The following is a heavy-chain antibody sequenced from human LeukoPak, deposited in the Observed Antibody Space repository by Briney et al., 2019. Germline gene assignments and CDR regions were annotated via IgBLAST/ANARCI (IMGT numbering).Heavy chain of an antibody. V-gene: IGHV4-59*01. J-gene: IGHJ4*02. CDR1: GGSFSGYY. CDR2: VHYSGDT. D-gene: IGHD3-9*01. Sequence: ESSETLSLTCAVYGGSFSGYYWSWIRQPPGKGLEWVGYVHYSGDTKNSPSLKSRVTMSVDTSKNQFSLRLNSVTAADTAVYYCAREQNNYNILTGYYTPPYFDFWGQGTPVTVAS. CDR3: AREQNNYNILTGYYTPPYFDF.